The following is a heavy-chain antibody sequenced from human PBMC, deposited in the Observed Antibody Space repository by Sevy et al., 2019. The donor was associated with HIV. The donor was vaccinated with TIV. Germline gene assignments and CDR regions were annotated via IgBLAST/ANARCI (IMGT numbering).Heavy chain of an antibody. CDR3: ARSPDFDWLQTYYYYYMDV. CDR1: GGSISSYY. CDR2: IYCSGST. V-gene: IGHV4-59*01. D-gene: IGHD3-9*01. Sequence: SETLSLTCTVSGGSISSYYWSWIRQPPGKGLEWIGYIYCSGSTNCNPSLKSRVTISVDTSKNQFSLKLSSVTAADTAVYYRARSPDFDWLQTYYYYYMDVWGKGTTVTVSS. J-gene: IGHJ6*03.